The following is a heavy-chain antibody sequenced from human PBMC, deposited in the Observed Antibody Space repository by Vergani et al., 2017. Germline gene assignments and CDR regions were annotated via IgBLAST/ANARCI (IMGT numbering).Heavy chain of an antibody. CDR3: ASSKDPGTFDD. D-gene: IGHD1-1*01. CDR1: GFTVRSNY. J-gene: IGHJ4*02. Sequence: EVQLVESGGGLVRPGGSLRLSFSALGFTVRSNYMSWVRQAPGKGLGWFSVIYSGGSTYYADSMKGRFIISRDNSKNTLYLQINSLRDEDTAVYYCASSKDPGTFDDWGQGTLVTVSS. V-gene: IGHV3-66*01. CDR2: IYSGGST.